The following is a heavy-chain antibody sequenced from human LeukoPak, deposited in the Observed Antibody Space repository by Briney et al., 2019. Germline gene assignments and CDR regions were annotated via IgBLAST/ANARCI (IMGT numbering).Heavy chain of an antibody. Sequence: GGSLRLSCAAPGFTFSSYGMHWVRQAPGKGLEWVAVISYDGSNKYYADSVKGRFTISRDNSKNTLYLQMNSLRAEDTAVYYCANGFTWFVAWGQGTLVTVSS. CDR1: GFTFSSYG. V-gene: IGHV3-30*18. CDR3: ANGFTWFVA. D-gene: IGHD3-10*01. J-gene: IGHJ5*02. CDR2: ISYDGSNK.